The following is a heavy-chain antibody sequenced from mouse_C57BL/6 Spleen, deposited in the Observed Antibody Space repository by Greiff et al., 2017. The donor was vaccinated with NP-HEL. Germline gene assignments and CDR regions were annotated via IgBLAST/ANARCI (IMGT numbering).Heavy chain of an antibody. Sequence: EVKLVESGGGLVKPGGSLKLSCAASGFTFSSYAMSWVRQTPEKRLEWVATISDGGSYTYYPDNVKGRFTISRDNAKNNLYLQMSHLTSEDTAMYYGAARYYDYPNYYAMDYWGQGTSVTVSS. D-gene: IGHD2-4*01. CDR3: AARYYDYPNYYAMDY. CDR1: GFTFSSYA. V-gene: IGHV5-4*03. J-gene: IGHJ4*01. CDR2: ISDGGSYT.